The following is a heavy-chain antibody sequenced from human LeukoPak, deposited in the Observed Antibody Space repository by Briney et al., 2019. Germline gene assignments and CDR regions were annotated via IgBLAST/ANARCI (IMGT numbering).Heavy chain of an antibody. J-gene: IGHJ4*02. V-gene: IGHV3-11*03. D-gene: IGHD3-22*01. CDR3: ASHYYDSSGYYWNYFDY. Sequence: SVKGRFTISRDNTKNSLYLQMNSLRAEDTAVYYCASHYYDSSGYYWNYFDYWGQGTLVTASS.